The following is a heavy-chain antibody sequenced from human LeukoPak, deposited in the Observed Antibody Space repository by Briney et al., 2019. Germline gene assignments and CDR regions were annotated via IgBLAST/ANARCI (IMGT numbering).Heavy chain of an antibody. CDR1: GFTFSSYA. J-gene: IGHJ4*02. CDR3: VKDPSDCSSTSCLYYFDY. CDR2: ISSNGGST. V-gene: IGHV3-64D*06. Sequence: GGSLRLSCSASGFTFSSYAIHWVRQAPGKGLEYVSAISSNGGSTYYADSVKGRFTISRDNSKNTLYLQMSSLRAEDTAVYYCVKDPSDCSSTSCLYYFDYWGQGTLVTVFS. D-gene: IGHD2-2*01.